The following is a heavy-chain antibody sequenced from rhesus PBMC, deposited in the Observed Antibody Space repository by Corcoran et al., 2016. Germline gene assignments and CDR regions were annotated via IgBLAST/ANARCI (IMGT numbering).Heavy chain of an antibody. CDR2: IDSNSGSS. V-gene: IGHV4-73*01. CDR1: GGSISGYY. Sequence: QGKLQQGGEGLVKPAETVSLTCGVYGGSISGYYWSWVRQPAGKGLEGVGGGGGNIDSNSGSSNHNPSRTRGVTSTDDSSKTLSFLKMSLVPAAATAVYYGEGVQRVHFVLEDSLDVWGRGVLVTVSS. D-gene: IGHD5-24*01. CDR3: EGVQRVHFVLEDSLDV. J-gene: IGHJ5-2*02.